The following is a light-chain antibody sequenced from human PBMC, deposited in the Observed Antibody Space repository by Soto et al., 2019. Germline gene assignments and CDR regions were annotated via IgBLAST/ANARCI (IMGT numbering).Light chain of an antibody. V-gene: IGKV1-39*01. CDR3: QQSYSIPYT. CDR1: QSIRNY. Sequence: DIQMTQSPYSLSASVGDRVTITCRASQSIRNYLNWYQQKPGKAPKVLIFGASTLQSGVPSRFSGSGSGTDFTLTISSLQPEDFATYHCQQSYSIPYTFGQGTKLEIK. CDR2: GAS. J-gene: IGKJ2*01.